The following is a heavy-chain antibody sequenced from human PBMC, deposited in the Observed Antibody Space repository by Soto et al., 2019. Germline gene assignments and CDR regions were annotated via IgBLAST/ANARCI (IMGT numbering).Heavy chain of an antibody. Sequence: QVQMVESGGGVVQPGGSLRLSCAVSESIFRGYGMHWVRQAPGKGLEWVAIIRFDGSNIHYADYVMGRFTISRDNSKNMLYLEMNNLRVEDTAVYYCGRDGVGVTTFWGFLDYWGQGTLVTVSA. V-gene: IGHV3-33*01. D-gene: IGHD3-10*02. CDR2: IRFDGSNI. CDR3: GRDGVGVTTFWGFLDY. J-gene: IGHJ4*02. CDR1: ESIFRGYG.